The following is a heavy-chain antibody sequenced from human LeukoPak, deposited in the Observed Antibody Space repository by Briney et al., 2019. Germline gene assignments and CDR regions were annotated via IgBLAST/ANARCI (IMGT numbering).Heavy chain of an antibody. D-gene: IGHD2-2*01. V-gene: IGHV4-34*01. CDR3: ARSRRYQLLRHAFDI. J-gene: IGHJ3*02. CDR1: GGSFSGYY. CDR2: INHSGST. Sequence: HSETLSLTCAVYGGSFSGYYWSWIRQPPGKGLEWIGEINHSGSTNYNPSLKSRVTISVDTSKNQFSLKLSSVTAADTAVYYCARSRRYQLLRHAFDIWGQGTMVTVSS.